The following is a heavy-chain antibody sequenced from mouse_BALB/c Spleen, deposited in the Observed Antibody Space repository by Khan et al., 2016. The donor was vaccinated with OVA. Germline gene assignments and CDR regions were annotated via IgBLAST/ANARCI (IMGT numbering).Heavy chain of an antibody. CDR1: GYTFTDYA. CDR3: ASPAYDGYYDY. V-gene: IGHV1S137*01. CDR2: ISTYSGST. D-gene: IGHD2-3*01. Sequence: QVQLQQSGPELVRPGVSVKISCKGSGYTFTDYAMYWVKQSHAKSLEWIGLISTYSGSTNYNQKFKGKVTMTVDKSSSAAYMELASLTSEDSAIYYCASPAYDGYYDYWGQGTALTVSS. J-gene: IGHJ2*01.